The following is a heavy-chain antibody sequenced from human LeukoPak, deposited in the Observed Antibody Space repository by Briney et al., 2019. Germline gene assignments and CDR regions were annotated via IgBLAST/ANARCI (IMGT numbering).Heavy chain of an antibody. Sequence: GASVKVSCKASGYTFTSYGISWVRQAPGQGLEWMGWISAYNGNTNYAQKLQGKVTMTTDTSTSTAYMELRSLRSDDTAVYYCARGLYSSSWSHQYYFDYWGQGTLVTVSS. CDR1: GYTFTSYG. CDR3: ARGLYSSSWSHQYYFDY. D-gene: IGHD6-13*01. V-gene: IGHV1-18*04. CDR2: ISAYNGNT. J-gene: IGHJ4*02.